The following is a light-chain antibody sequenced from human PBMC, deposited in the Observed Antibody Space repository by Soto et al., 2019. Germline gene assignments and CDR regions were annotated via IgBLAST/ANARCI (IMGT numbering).Light chain of an antibody. CDR2: EVT. CDR1: SSDVGAYIY. J-gene: IGLJ1*01. CDR3: CSYTSSRTYV. V-gene: IGLV2-14*01. Sequence: QSALTQPASVSGSPGQSITISCTGTSSDVGAYIYVSWYQHHPGKAPKVMTYEVTNRPSGVSDRFSGSKSGNTVSLTISGLQAEDEADYYCCSYTSSRTYVFGTGTKVTVL.